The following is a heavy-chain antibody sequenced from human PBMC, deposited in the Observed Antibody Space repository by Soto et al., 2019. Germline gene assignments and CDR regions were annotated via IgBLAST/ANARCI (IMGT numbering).Heavy chain of an antibody. CDR2: IHYSGST. Sequence: PSETLSLTCTVSGASISSYYWSWIRQPPGKGLEWIGYIHYSGSTNYNPSLKSRVTISVDTSSNQFSLELRSVTAADTAVYFCARGRYGDYTSWGQGTLVTVSS. D-gene: IGHD4-17*01. CDR3: ARGRYGDYTS. CDR1: GASISSYY. V-gene: IGHV4-59*01. J-gene: IGHJ4*02.